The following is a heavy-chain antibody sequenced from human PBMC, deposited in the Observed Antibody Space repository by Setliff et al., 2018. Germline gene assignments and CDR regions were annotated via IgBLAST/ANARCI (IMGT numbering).Heavy chain of an antibody. CDR2: INVGGTNT. Sequence: GGSLRLSCAASGFTVSSFSMHWVRQAPGKRLEWVSIINVGGTNTYYRDSVKGRFTISRDDSKSTLYLQMNSLRAEDTAIYYCAKDKDVRVDYFDYWGPGTLVTVSS. J-gene: IGHJ4*02. CDR1: GFTVSSFS. D-gene: IGHD3-10*01. V-gene: IGHV3-23*01. CDR3: AKDKDVRVDYFDY.